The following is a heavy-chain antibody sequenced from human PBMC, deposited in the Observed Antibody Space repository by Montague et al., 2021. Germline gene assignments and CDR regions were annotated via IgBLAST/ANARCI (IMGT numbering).Heavy chain of an antibody. J-gene: IGHJ6*02. CDR1: GFTFSSYD. Sequence: SLRLSCAASGFTFSSYDMHWVRQATGKGLEWVSAIGTAGDTYYPGSVKGRFTISRENAKNSLYLRMNSLRAGDTAVYYCARGAHSSGYYGYYYYYGMDVWGQGTTVTVSS. V-gene: IGHV3-13*04. CDR3: ARGAHSSGYYGYYYYYGMDV. CDR2: IGTAGDT. D-gene: IGHD3-22*01.